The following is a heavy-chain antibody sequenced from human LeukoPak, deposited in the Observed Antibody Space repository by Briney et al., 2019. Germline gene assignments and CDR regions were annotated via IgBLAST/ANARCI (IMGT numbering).Heavy chain of an antibody. V-gene: IGHV4-28*01. J-gene: IGHJ5*02. D-gene: IGHD3-9*01. CDR3: ARNASTGFFDA. CDR2: IHHSGNIFESGST. Sequence: PSETLSLTCTVSGSSLSKGYYWGWIRQSPGKGLEWIGSIHHSGNIFESGSTHYNPSLKSRVTVSADTSEHQFSLKLNSVTAADTAVYFCARNASTGFFDAWGQGTLVIVSS. CDR1: GSSLSKGYY.